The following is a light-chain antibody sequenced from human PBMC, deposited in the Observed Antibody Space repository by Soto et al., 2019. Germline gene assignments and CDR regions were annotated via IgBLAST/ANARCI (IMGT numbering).Light chain of an antibody. CDR2: LGS. CDR3: MQALQTPWT. CDR1: QSLLHSNGYNY. J-gene: IGKJ1*01. Sequence: DIVMTQSPLSLPVTPGEPASISCRSSQSLLHSNGYNYLDCYLQKPGQSPQLLIYLGSNRASGVPDRFSGSASGTDFTLKISRVEAEDVGVYYCMQALQTPWTFGQGTKVEIK. V-gene: IGKV2-28*01.